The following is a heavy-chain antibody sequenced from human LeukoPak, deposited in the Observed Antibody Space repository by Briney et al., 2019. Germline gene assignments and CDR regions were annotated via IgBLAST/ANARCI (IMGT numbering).Heavy chain of an antibody. J-gene: IGHJ4*02. CDR1: GYTFTGYY. CDR2: INTNSGGT. Sequence: GASEKVSCKASGYTFTGYYMHWVRQAPGQGLEWMGWINTNSGGTNYAQKFQGRVTMTRDTSISTAYMELSSLRSDDTAVYYCARDRRCDSTSCQELLDYWGQGTLVTVSS. V-gene: IGHV1-2*02. CDR3: ARDRRCDSTSCQELLDY. D-gene: IGHD2-2*01.